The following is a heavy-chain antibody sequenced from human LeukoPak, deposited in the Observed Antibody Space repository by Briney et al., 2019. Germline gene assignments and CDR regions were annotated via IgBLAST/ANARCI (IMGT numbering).Heavy chain of an antibody. Sequence: GGSLRLSCAASGFTFSSYSMNWVRQAPGKGLEWVSYISSSSSTIYYADSVKGRFTISGDNAKNSLYLQMNSLRAEDTAVYYCARRAKATYVWGSYRPFDYWGQGTLVTVSS. D-gene: IGHD3-16*02. CDR2: ISSSSSTI. V-gene: IGHV3-48*01. J-gene: IGHJ4*02. CDR1: GFTFSSYS. CDR3: ARRAKATYVWGSYRPFDY.